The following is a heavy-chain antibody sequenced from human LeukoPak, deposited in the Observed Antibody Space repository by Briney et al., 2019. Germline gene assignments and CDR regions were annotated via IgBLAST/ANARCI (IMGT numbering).Heavy chain of an antibody. J-gene: IGHJ4*02. Sequence: GGSLRLSCAASGFSFSSHGMSWVRQAPGKGLEWVSGIIGGAGGTYYADSVKGRFTVSRDNSKNTLYLQMNSLRAEDTAVYYCAHGSMYQLDYWGQGTLVTVSS. V-gene: IGHV3-23*01. CDR1: GFSFSSHG. CDR2: IIGGAGGT. CDR3: AHGSMYQLDY. D-gene: IGHD2-2*01.